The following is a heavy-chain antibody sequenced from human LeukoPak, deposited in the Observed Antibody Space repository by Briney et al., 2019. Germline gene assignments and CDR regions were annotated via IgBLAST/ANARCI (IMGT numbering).Heavy chain of an antibody. D-gene: IGHD3-3*01. CDR3: ARNWRPDT. Sequence: GESLRLSCAAPGFTFSTYALGWVRQSPGKGLEWVSVINTSGGGTYYTDSVQGRFTISRDNTKDTLYLQMSSLRVEDTAVYYCARNWRPDTWGQGTLVTVSS. CDR2: INTSGGGT. J-gene: IGHJ5*02. CDR1: GFTFSTYA. V-gene: IGHV3-23*01.